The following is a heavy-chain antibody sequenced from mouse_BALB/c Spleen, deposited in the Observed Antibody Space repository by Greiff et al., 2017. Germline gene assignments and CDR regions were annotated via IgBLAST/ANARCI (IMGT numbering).Heavy chain of an antibody. D-gene: IGHD1-1*01. CDR2: IWAGGST. Sequence: QVQLLQSGPGLVAPSQSLSLTCTVSGFSLTSYGVPWVRQPPGKGLELLGVIWAGGSTNYNSALMSRLSISKDNSKSQVFLKMNSLQTDDTAMYYCARALITTVDYWGQGTTLTVSS. CDR1: GFSLTSYG. CDR3: ARALITTVDY. J-gene: IGHJ2*01. V-gene: IGHV2-9*02.